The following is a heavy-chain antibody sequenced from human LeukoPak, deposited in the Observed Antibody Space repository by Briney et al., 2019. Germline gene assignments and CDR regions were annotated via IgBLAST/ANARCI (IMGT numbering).Heavy chain of an antibody. V-gene: IGHV3-33*01. CDR2: IWYDGSNK. D-gene: IGHD3-22*01. J-gene: IGHJ4*02. Sequence: PGRSLRLSCAASGFTFSSYGMHWVRQAPGKGLEWVAIIWYDGSNKYYADSVEGRFTISRDNSKNTLYLQMNSLRAEDTAVYYCARGVMYYDSSGYLFDYWGQGILVTVSS. CDR1: GFTFSSYG. CDR3: ARGVMYYDSSGYLFDY.